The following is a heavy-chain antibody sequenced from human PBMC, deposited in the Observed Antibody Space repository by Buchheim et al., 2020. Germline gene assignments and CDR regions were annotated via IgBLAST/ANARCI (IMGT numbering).Heavy chain of an antibody. V-gene: IGHV4-34*01. CDR3: AGVPITSRWSHDY. D-gene: IGHD6-13*01. CDR2: INHGGNT. CDR1: GGSFSNYY. Sequence: QVQLQQWGAGLLKPSETLSLTCASYGGSFSNYYWSWIRQPPGKGLEWIGEINHGGNTNYNPSLKSRVTISVDTSKNQFSLRLTSLTAADTAVYYCAGVPITSRWSHDYWGQGTL. J-gene: IGHJ4*02.